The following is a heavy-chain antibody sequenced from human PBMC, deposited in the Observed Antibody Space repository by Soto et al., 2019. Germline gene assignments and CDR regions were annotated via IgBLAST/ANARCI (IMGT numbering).Heavy chain of an antibody. CDR1: GFTFSSYA. CDR2: IRYDGSNK. J-gene: IGHJ6*03. Sequence: LRLSCAASGFTFSSYAMSWVRQAPGKGLEWVAVIRYDGSNKYYADSVKGRFTISRDNSKNTLYLQMNSLRAEDTAVYYCARENDYSNLRYYYYMDVWGKGTTVTVSS. V-gene: IGHV3-33*08. CDR3: ARENDYSNLRYYYYMDV. D-gene: IGHD4-4*01.